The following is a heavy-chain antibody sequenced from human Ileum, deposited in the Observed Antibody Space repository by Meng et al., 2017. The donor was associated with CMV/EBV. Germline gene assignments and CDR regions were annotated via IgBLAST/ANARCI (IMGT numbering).Heavy chain of an antibody. CDR2: IKQDGGEK. Sequence: GESLKISCAASGFTFSSYWMSWVRQAPGKGLEWVANIKQDGGEKFYVDSVKGRFTISRDNAKDSLYLEMDSLRVEDTAVYYCARLRGYLEWLAPFGPWGQGTLVTVSS. V-gene: IGHV3-7*01. CDR1: GFTFSSYW. CDR3: ARLRGYLEWLAPFGP. J-gene: IGHJ5*01. D-gene: IGHD3-3*01.